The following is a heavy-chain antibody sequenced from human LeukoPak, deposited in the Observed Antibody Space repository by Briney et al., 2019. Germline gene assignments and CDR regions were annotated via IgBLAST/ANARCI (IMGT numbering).Heavy chain of an antibody. Sequence: SVKVSCKASGGTFSSYAISWVRQAPGQGLEWMGGIIPIFGTANYAQKFQGRVTITADESTSTAYMELSSLRSEDTAVYYCAKNWNDGLGAFDIWGQGTMVTVSS. CDR2: IIPIFGTA. J-gene: IGHJ3*02. D-gene: IGHD1-1*01. V-gene: IGHV1-69*13. CDR1: GGTFSSYA. CDR3: AKNWNDGLGAFDI.